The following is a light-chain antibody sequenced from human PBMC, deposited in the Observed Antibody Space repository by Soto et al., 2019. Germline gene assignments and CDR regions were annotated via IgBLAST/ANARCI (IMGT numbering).Light chain of an antibody. CDR1: SSNIGNNY. J-gene: IGLJ1*01. Sequence: QSVLTQRPSVSAAPGQQVTISCSGSSSNIGNNYVSWFQHLPGATPKLLIYENNRRPTGIPDRFSGSKSATSATLGITGLQPGVGASYYCGTWDLSVGGYVFGSGTKVTGL. CDR2: ENN. CDR3: GTWDLSVGGYV. V-gene: IGLV1-51*02.